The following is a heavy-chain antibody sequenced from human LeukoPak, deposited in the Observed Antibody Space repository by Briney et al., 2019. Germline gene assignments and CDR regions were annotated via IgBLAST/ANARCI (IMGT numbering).Heavy chain of an antibody. Sequence: ASVKVSCKASGYTFTSYYMHWVRQAPGQGLEWMGIINPSGGSTSYAQKFQGRVTMTRDTSTSTVYMELSSLRSEDTAVCYCARDRNYDFWSGYYYGMDVWGQGTTVTVSS. CDR1: GYTFTSYY. CDR3: ARDRNYDFWSGYYYGMDV. V-gene: IGHV1-46*01. J-gene: IGHJ6*02. CDR2: INPSGGST. D-gene: IGHD3-3*01.